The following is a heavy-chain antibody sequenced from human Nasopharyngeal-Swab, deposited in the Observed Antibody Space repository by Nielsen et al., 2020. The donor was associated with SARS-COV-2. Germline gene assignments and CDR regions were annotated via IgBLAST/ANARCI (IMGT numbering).Heavy chain of an antibody. V-gene: IGHV4-59*08. Sequence: SETLSLTCTVSGDSISSYFWTWVRQPPGKGLEWNGSIYYSGTTNYNPSLQSPVPIPVDTSKHHISLKLGSVTAADAAVYYCARHASRVSVMNWHFDLWGRGTLVTVSS. CDR3: ARHASRVSVMNWHFDL. CDR2: IYYSGTT. J-gene: IGHJ2*01. D-gene: IGHD2/OR15-2a*01. CDR1: GDSISSYF.